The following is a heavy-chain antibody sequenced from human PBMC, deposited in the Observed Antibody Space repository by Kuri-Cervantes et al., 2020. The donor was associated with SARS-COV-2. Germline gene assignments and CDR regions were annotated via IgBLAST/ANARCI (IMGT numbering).Heavy chain of an antibody. Sequence: ASVKVSCKASGYTFTSYGISWVRQAPGQGLEWMGWISAYNGNTNYAQKLQGRVTMTTDTSTSTAYMELRSLRSGDTAVYYCARARQGSSWYPYWFDPWGQGTLVTVSS. J-gene: IGHJ5*02. V-gene: IGHV1-18*01. D-gene: IGHD6-13*01. CDR3: ARARQGSSWYPYWFDP. CDR2: ISAYNGNT. CDR1: GYTFTSYG.